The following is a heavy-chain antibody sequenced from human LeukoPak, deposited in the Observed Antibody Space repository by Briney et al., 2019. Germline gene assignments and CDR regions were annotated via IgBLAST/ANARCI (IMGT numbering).Heavy chain of an antibody. V-gene: IGHV3-7*01. J-gene: IGHJ4*02. Sequence: GGSLRLSCAASGFTFSYHWMTWVRQAPGKGLEWVANIKQDGSEKYYVDSVKGRFTISRDNAKNSLYLQMNSLRAEDTAVYYCARVNGDYVEYFDYWGQGTLVTVSS. CDR2: IKQDGSEK. D-gene: IGHD4-17*01. CDR3: ARVNGDYVEYFDY. CDR1: GFTFSYHW.